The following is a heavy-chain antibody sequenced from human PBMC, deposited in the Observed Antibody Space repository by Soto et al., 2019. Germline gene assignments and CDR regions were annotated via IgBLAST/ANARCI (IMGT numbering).Heavy chain of an antibody. J-gene: IGHJ4*02. V-gene: IGHV3-30-3*01. Sequence: PXGCLRLTFAASGFTFSSYTLHWVRQAPGRGLEWVALISFDGNNKYYANSVKGRFTISRDNSKNTLYLQMSSLRAEDTAVYYCGRCSSTSCHLGADDWGQGTLVTVSS. CDR1: GFTFSSYT. D-gene: IGHD2-2*01. CDR2: ISFDGNNK. CDR3: GRCSSTSCHLGADD.